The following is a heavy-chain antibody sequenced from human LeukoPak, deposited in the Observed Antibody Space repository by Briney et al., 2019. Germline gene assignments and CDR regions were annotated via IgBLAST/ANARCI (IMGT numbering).Heavy chain of an antibody. CDR2: MKYDGSEI. CDR3: ARRGGYSLFDY. J-gene: IGHJ4*02. CDR1: GFTFSSYW. V-gene: IGHV3-7*01. D-gene: IGHD2-21*01. Sequence: GGSLRLSCAASGFTFSSYWMSWVRQAPGKGLEWVANMKYDGSEIYYVDSVKGRFTISRDNAMNSLFLQMNSLRAGDTAVYYCARRGGYSLFDYWGQGTLVTVSS.